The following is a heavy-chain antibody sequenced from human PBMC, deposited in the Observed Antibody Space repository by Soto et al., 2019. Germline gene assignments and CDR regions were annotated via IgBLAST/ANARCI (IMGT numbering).Heavy chain of an antibody. D-gene: IGHD6-19*01. CDR2: IKQDGSEK. CDR3: ARDAVVDYYYYGMDV. V-gene: IGHV3-7*03. CDR1: GFTFSSYW. Sequence: PGGSLRLSCAASGFTFSSYWMSWVRQAPGKGLEWVANIKQDGSEKYYVDSVKGRFTISRDNAKNSLYLQMNSLRAEDTAVYYCARDAVVDYYYYGMDVWGQGTTVTVSS. J-gene: IGHJ6*02.